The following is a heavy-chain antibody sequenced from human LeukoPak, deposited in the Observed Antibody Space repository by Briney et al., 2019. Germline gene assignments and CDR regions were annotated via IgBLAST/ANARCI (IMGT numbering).Heavy chain of an antibody. CDR3: ARWGIVGHDAFDL. D-gene: IGHD1-26*01. Sequence: GGSLRLSCAGSGFTFSRYGMHWVRQAPGKGLEWGALIRYDGNDHWYGDSAKGRFTISRDNSKDTVYLQMDSLRDEDTAVYYCARWGIVGHDAFDLWGQGTMVTVSS. J-gene: IGHJ3*01. CDR1: GFTFSRYG. V-gene: IGHV3-33*01. CDR2: IRYDGNDH.